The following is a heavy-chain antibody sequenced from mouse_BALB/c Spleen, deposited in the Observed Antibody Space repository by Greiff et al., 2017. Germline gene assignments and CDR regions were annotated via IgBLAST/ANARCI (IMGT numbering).Heavy chain of an antibody. CDR2: ISYDGSN. J-gene: IGHJ2*01. CDR3: ARDGGIHYFDY. V-gene: IGHV3-6*02. Sequence: EVQLQQSGPGLVKPSQSLSLTCSVTGYSITSGYYWNWIRQFPGNKLEWMGYISYDGSNNYNPSLKNRISITRDTSKNQFFLKLNSVTTEDTATYYCARDGGIHYFDYWGQGTTLTVSS. CDR1: GYSITSGYY.